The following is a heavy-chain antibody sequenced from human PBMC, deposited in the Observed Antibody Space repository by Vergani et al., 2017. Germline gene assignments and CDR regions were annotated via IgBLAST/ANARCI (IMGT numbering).Heavy chain of an antibody. J-gene: IGHJ3*02. V-gene: IGHV3-23*01. CDR2: ISGSGGST. D-gene: IGHD6-19*01. CDR3: AKDLEQQWLVEFGNAFDI. Sequence: EVQLLESGGGLVQPGGSLRLSCAASGFTFSSYAMSWVRQAPGKGLEWVSAISGSGGSTYYADSGKGRFTISRDNSKNTLYLQMNSRRAEDTAVYYWAKDLEQQWLVEFGNAFDIWGQGTMVTVSS. CDR1: GFTFSSYA.